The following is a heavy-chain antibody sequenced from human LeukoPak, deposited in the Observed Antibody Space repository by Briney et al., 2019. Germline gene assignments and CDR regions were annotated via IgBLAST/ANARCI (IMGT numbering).Heavy chain of an antibody. Sequence: GASVKVSCKASGGTFSSYAISWVRQAPGQGLEWMRRIIPILGIANYAQKFQGRVTITADKSTSTAYMELSSLRSEDTAVYYCARDAGTDAFDIWGQGTMVTVSS. CDR3: ARDAGTDAFDI. V-gene: IGHV1-69*04. D-gene: IGHD1-1*01. CDR1: GGTFSSYA. CDR2: IIPILGIA. J-gene: IGHJ3*02.